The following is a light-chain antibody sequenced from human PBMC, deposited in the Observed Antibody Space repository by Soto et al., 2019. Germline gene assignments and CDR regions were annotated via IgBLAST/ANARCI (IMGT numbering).Light chain of an antibody. V-gene: IGKV3-11*01. CDR1: QSVSSY. CDR2: DAS. J-gene: IGKJ4*01. CDR3: QQRSNWPPVT. Sequence: EIVLTQSPATLSLSPGERATLSCRASQSVSSYLAWYQQKPGQAPRLLIYDASNRATGIPARFSGSGSGTDFTLTIRSLEPEDCAIYYCQQRSNWPPVTCGGGTKVEIK.